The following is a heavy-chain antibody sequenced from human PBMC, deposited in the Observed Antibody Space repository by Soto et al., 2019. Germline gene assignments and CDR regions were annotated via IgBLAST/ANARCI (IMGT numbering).Heavy chain of an antibody. CDR1: GFTFSNYG. CDR3: ARRKRGAGWFDT. D-gene: IGHD6-19*01. Sequence: QVQLVESGGGMIQPGRSLRLSCVASGFTFSNYGMHWVRQAPGKGLEWVAGISYDGGSADYVDSVKGRFTLSRDNSKNTLSLQMISLRPEDTGVYYCARRKRGAGWFDTWGQGTLVTVSS. CDR2: ISYDGGSA. V-gene: IGHV3-30*03. J-gene: IGHJ5*02.